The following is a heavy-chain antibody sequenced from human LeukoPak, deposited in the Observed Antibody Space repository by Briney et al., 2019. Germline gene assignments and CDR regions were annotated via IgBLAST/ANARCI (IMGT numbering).Heavy chain of an antibody. CDR1: GYSFINFG. CDR2: ISAYNHNT. Sequence: ASVKVSCKASGYSFINFGLSWVRQAPGQGLEWMGWISAYNHNTNYAQKFQGRVTMTIDTSTTTVYMELRSLRSDDTAIYYCARVSAARSFTYWGQGTLVTVSS. D-gene: IGHD6-6*01. CDR3: ARVSAARSFTY. J-gene: IGHJ4*02. V-gene: IGHV1-18*01.